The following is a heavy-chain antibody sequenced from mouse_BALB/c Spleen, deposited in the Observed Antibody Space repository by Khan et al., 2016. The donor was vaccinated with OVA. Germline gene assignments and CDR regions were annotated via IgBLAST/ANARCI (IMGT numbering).Heavy chain of an antibody. Sequence: QVQLKESGPELKKPGETVKISCKASGYTFTNYGMNWVKQSPGKALKWMGWINTYTGEPTYADDFKGRFAFSLETSVSTAYLQINNLKNEDTATYFCARPPYFSYTLDHWGQGTSVTVSS. CDR2: INTYTGEP. V-gene: IGHV9-3-1*01. D-gene: IGHD2-10*01. CDR3: ARPPYFSYTLDH. CDR1: GYTFTNYG. J-gene: IGHJ4*01.